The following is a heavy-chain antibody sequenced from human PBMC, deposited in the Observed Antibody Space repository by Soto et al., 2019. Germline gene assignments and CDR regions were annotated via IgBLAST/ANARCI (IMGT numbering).Heavy chain of an antibody. Sequence: QVHLQQWGAGLLKPSETLSLTCAVYGGSFSGYYWSWIRQPSGKGLEWIGEISHSGSTNYNPSLKRRVTISVDTSKNQFSLNLNSMTAADTAMYYCAGGSRDILGQGTMVTVSS. CDR1: GGSFSGYY. CDR2: ISHSGST. V-gene: IGHV4-34*01. CDR3: AGGSRDI. J-gene: IGHJ3*02.